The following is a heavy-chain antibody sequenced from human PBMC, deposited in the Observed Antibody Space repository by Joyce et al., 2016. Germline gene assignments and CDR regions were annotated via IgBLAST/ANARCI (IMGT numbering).Heavy chain of an antibody. CDR3: ARKAVTSPYYDY. J-gene: IGHJ4*02. V-gene: IGHV5-51*01. CDR2: IYPGDSET. Sequence: EVKLVQSGAEMKKPGESLKISCQASGYSFTSQWVAWVRQMPRKGLEWMGIIYPGDSETIYSPSFQGQVTFSDDRSTSTAFLQWDTLKASDIAIYYCARKAVTSPYYDYWGQGTLVTVAS. CDR1: GYSFTSQW. D-gene: IGHD4-17*01.